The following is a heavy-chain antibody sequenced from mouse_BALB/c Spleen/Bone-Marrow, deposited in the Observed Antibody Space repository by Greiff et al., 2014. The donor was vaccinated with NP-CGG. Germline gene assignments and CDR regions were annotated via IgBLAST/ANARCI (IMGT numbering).Heavy chain of an antibody. CDR3: ARWDYYASDY. CDR2: IDPANGNT. CDR1: GFNIKDTY. V-gene: IGHV14-3*02. J-gene: IGHJ2*01. D-gene: IGHD1-1*01. Sequence: VQLKESGADLVKPGASVKLSCTTSGFNIKDTYMHWVKQRPEQGLEWIGRIDPANGNTKYDPKFQGKATITADTSSNTAYLQLSSLTSEDTAVYYCARWDYYASDYWGQGTTLTVSS.